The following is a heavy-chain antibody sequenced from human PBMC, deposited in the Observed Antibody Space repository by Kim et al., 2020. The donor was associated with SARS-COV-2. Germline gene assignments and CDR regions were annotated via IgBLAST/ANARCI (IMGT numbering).Heavy chain of an antibody. D-gene: IGHD5-12*01. Sequence: GNTNYAQELQSRVTMTTDTPTSTAYMELRILRTDDTAVYYCTRVWLRCMDVWGQGTTVTVSS. CDR3: TRVWLRCMDV. J-gene: IGHJ6*02. V-gene: IGHV1-18*01. CDR2: GNT.